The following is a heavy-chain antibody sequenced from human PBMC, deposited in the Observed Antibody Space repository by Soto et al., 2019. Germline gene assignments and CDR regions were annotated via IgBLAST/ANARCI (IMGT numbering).Heavy chain of an antibody. V-gene: IGHV3-33*01. Sequence: GGSLRLSCAASGFTFSSYGMHWVRQAPGKGLEWVAVIWYDGSNKYYADSVKGRFTISRDNSKNTLYLQMNSLRAEDTAVYYCARARPLGYCSGGSCYLTGTTELGAFDIWGQGTMVTVSS. CDR3: ARARPLGYCSGGSCYLTGTTELGAFDI. CDR2: IWYDGSNK. J-gene: IGHJ3*02. D-gene: IGHD2-15*01. CDR1: GFTFSSYG.